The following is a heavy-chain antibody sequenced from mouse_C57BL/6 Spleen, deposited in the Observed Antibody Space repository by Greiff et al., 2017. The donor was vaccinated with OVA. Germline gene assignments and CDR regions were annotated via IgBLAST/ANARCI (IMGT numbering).Heavy chain of an antibody. J-gene: IGHJ2*01. CDR2: IDPSDSET. Sequence: QVQLQQSGAELVRPGSSVKLSCKASGYTFTSYWMHWVKQRPIQGLEWIGNIDPSDSETHYNQKFKDKATLTVDKSSSTAYMQLSSLTSEDSAVYYCASGSSDYFDYWGQGTTLTVSS. CDR1: GYTFTSYW. CDR3: ASGSSDYFDY. V-gene: IGHV1-52*01. D-gene: IGHD1-1*01.